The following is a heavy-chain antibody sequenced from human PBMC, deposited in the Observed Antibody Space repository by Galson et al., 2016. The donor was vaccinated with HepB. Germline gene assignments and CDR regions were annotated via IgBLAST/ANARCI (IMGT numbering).Heavy chain of an antibody. D-gene: IGHD3-10*01. CDR3: AETMVRGVMSFDQ. Sequence: SVKVSCKASGGTFTNYGVSWVRQAPGQGLEWMGGILPIFHTANYAQKFQGRVTITADKSTNTAYMDLSSLRSDDTAVYYCAETMVRGVMSFDQWGQGTLVTVSS. CDR2: ILPIFHTA. V-gene: IGHV1-69*06. CDR1: GGTFTNYG. J-gene: IGHJ4*02.